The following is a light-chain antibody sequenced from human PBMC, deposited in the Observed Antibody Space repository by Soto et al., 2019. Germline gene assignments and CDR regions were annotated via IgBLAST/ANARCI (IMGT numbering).Light chain of an antibody. CDR1: QSVSNK. CDR3: QQYKNWPPFT. J-gene: IGKJ3*01. CDR2: GAS. V-gene: IGKV3-15*01. Sequence: EIVMTQSPATLSVSPGERATLSCRASQSVSNKLAWYQQKAGQAPRLLIYGASTRATGIPARFSGSGSETEFTLTISSLQSEDFAVYYCQQYKNWPPFTFGPGTKVDCK.